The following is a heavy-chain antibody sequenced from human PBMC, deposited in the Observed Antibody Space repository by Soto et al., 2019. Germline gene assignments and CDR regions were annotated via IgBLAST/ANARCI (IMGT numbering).Heavy chain of an antibody. D-gene: IGHD2-15*01. J-gene: IGHJ4*02. CDR3: AHRGHCSGGSCYYFDY. CDR1: GFSLSTSGVG. Sequence: QITLKESGPPLVKPTQTLTLTCTFSGFSLSTSGVGVGWIRQPPGKALEWLALIYWDDDKRYSPSLKSRLTITKDTSKNQVVLTMTNMDPVDTATYYCAHRGHCSGGSCYYFDYWGQGTLVTVSS. CDR2: IYWDDDK. V-gene: IGHV2-5*02.